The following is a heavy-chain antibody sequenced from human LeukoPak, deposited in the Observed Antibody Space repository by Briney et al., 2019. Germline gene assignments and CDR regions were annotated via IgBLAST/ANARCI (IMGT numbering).Heavy chain of an antibody. CDR2: INEGGSEA. V-gene: IGHV3-7*03. Sequence: GSLRLSCAASGFGFSKFLMNWVRQPPGKGLEWLAKINEGGSEAHYVDSVKGRFTISRDNANNSLFLQMSSLRVEDTAVYYCASGAHWGLGTLVTVSS. J-gene: IGHJ4*02. CDR3: ASGAH. D-gene: IGHD4/OR15-4a*01. CDR1: GFGFSKFL.